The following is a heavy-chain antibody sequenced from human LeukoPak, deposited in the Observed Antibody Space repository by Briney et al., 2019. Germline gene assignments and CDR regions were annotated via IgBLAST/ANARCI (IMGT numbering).Heavy chain of an antibody. J-gene: IGHJ4*02. Sequence: PGGSPRLSCAASGFTVSSNSMTWVRQTPGKGLEWVSVIYSGGSTYYADSVKGRLAISRDNSKNTLYLQMNSLRAEDTAVYYCAYISGSYHFDYWGQGHLVAVSS. CDR3: AYISGSYHFDY. V-gene: IGHV3-53*03. CDR2: IYSGGST. CDR1: GFTVSSNS. D-gene: IGHD1-26*01.